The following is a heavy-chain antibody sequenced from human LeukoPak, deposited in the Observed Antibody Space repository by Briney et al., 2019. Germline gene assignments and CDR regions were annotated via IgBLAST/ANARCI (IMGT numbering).Heavy chain of an antibody. CDR2: IFYSGST. Sequence: PSETLSLTCTVSGGSISTSNYYWGWIRQPPGKGLEWIGNIFYSGSTYYGPSLKSRLTISLDTSKNQFSLQLNSVTPEDTAVYYCARGLVPEGHHYYYYMDVWGKGTTVTVSS. V-gene: IGHV4-39*07. J-gene: IGHJ6*03. CDR3: ARGLVPEGHHYYYYMDV. D-gene: IGHD3-9*01. CDR1: GGSISTSNYY.